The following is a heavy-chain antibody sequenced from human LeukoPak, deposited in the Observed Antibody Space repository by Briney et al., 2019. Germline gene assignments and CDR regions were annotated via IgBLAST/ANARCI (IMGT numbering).Heavy chain of an antibody. CDR1: GYTPTELS. Sequence: EASVKVSCKVSGYTPTELSMHWVRQATGQGLEWMGWMNPNSGNTGYAQKFQGRVTMTRNTSISTAYMELSSLRSEDTAVYYCARGYSSSWYPTYYYYYYMDVWGKGTTVTISS. V-gene: IGHV1-8*01. J-gene: IGHJ6*03. CDR3: ARGYSSSWYPTYYYYYYMDV. CDR2: MNPNSGNT. D-gene: IGHD6-13*01.